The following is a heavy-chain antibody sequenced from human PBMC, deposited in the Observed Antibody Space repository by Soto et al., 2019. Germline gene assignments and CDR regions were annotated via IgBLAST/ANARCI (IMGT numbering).Heavy chain of an antibody. CDR2: IIPIFGTA. J-gene: IGHJ4*02. D-gene: IGHD3-22*01. Sequence: GASVKVSCKASGGAFNSYAISWVRQAPGQGLEWMGGIIPIFGTANYAQKFQGRVTITADESTSTAYMELSSLRSEDTAVYYCAREGAPSGYYYVYFDYWGQGTLVTVSS. CDR3: AREGAPSGYYYVYFDY. V-gene: IGHV1-69*13. CDR1: GGAFNSYA.